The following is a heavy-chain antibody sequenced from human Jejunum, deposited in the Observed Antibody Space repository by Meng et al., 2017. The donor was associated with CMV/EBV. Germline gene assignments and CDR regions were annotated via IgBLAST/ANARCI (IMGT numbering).Heavy chain of an antibody. CDR3: ARECVGEAYDCQWNYWFDP. J-gene: IGHJ5*02. D-gene: IGHD3-16*01. CDR2: FHPGGTT. V-gene: IGHV4-4*07. Sequence: GQLQWAGPELVRSSETLALTCRVSGGPIIGYYWSWVPQPAGKRLEWIGRFHPGGTTNYNPSLENRITVSVDSSKNQFFLKLTSVTAADTAIYYCARECVGEAYDCQWNYWFDPWGRGTLVTVSS. CDR1: GGPIIGYY.